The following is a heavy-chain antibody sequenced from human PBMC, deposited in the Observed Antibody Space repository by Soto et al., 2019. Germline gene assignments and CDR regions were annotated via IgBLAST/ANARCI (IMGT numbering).Heavy chain of an antibody. Sequence: PGGSLRLSCAASGFTFSSYAMHWVRQAPGKGLEWVAVISCDGSNKYYADSVKGRFTISRDNSKNTLYLQMNSLRAEDTAVYYCARVGAGGNAAFDIWGQGTMVTVSS. CDR3: ARVGAGGNAAFDI. CDR1: GFTFSSYA. CDR2: ISCDGSNK. V-gene: IGHV3-30-3*01. J-gene: IGHJ3*02. D-gene: IGHD6-13*01.